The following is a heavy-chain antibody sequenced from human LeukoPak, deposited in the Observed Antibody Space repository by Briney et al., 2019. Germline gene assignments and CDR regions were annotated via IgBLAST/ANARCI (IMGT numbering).Heavy chain of an antibody. CDR2: IYYSGNT. CDR1: GGSISNYF. Sequence: SETLSLTCTVSGGSISNYFWSWIRQAPGKGLEYIGFIYYSGNTNYNPSFKSRVTISVDTSKRQFSLKLSSVTAADTAVYYCARDLAYRSSLRGTFDIWGQGTKVTVSS. D-gene: IGHD6-19*01. CDR3: ARDLAYRSSLRGTFDI. V-gene: IGHV4-59*01. J-gene: IGHJ3*02.